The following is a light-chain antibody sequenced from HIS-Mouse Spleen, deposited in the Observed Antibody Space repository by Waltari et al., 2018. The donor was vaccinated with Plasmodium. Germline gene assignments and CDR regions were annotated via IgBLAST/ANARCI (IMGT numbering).Light chain of an antibody. J-gene: IGLJ3*02. Sequence: QSALTQPASVSGSPGQSITITCTGTSSDVGGYNLFSWYQQHPGKAPKLMIYAGSKRPSGVSNRFSGSKSGNTASLTISGLQAEDEADYYCCSYAGSSTFVFGGGTKLTVL. V-gene: IGLV2-23*03. CDR1: SSDVGGYNL. CDR3: CSYAGSSTFV. CDR2: AGS.